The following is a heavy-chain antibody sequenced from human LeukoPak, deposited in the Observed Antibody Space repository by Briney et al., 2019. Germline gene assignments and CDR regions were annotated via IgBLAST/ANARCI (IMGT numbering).Heavy chain of an antibody. D-gene: IGHD3-22*01. CDR1: GFTFSSYA. CDR3: ARAEGYYYDSSGYNSDY. CDR2: ISYDGSNK. J-gene: IGHJ4*02. Sequence: GGSLRLSCAASGFTFSSYATHWVRQAPGKGLEWVAVISYDGSNKYYAGSVKGRFTISRDNSKNTLYLQMNSLRAEDTAVYYCARAEGYYYDSSGYNSDYWGQGTLVTVSS. V-gene: IGHV3-30*04.